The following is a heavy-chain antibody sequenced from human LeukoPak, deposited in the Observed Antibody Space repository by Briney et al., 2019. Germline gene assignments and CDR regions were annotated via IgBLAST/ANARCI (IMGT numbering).Heavy chain of an antibody. J-gene: IGHJ4*02. CDR2: ISYHARDQ. CDR1: GFTFSDHA. Sequence: GGSLRLSCTASGFTFSDHAMHWVRQAPGKGLEWVTVISYHARDQFYADSVKGRFTVSRDNSRNILYLQMNSLRVEDSAVYYCVRDLGGRSGHWGQGTLVTVSS. V-gene: IGHV3-30*04. D-gene: IGHD1-26*01. CDR3: VRDLGGRSGH.